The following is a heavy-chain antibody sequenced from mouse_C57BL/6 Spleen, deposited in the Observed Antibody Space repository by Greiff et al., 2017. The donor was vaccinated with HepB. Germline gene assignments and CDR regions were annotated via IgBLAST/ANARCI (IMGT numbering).Heavy chain of an antibody. J-gene: IGHJ3*01. Sequence: EVQGVESGGGLVKPGGSLKLSCAASGFTFSSYAMSWVRQTPEKRLEWVATISDGGSYTYYPDNVKGRFTISRDNAKNNLYLQMSHLKSEDTAMYYCARDQGEGAYWGQGTLVTVSA. CDR3: ARDQGEGAY. CDR1: GFTFSSYA. CDR2: ISDGGSYT. V-gene: IGHV5-4*01. D-gene: IGHD3-2*02.